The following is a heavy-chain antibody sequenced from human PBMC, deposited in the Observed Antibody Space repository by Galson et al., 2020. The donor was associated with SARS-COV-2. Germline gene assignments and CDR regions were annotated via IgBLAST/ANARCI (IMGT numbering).Heavy chain of an antibody. J-gene: IGHJ4*02. CDR1: GFSLTTGGVC. Sequence: ESGPTLVKPTQTLTLTCTFSGFSLTTGGVCVNWIRQPPGKALEWLARTDWDGDKYYSTSLKTRLIISKDTSKNQVVLTMTDMDPVDTATYYCARIDSSGCRGNYWGQGTPVTVSS. V-gene: IGHV2-70*11. D-gene: IGHD6-19*01. CDR3: ARIDSSGCRGNY. CDR2: TDWDGDK.